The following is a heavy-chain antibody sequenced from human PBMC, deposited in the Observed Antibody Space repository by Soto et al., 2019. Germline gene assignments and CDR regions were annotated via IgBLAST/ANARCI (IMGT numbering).Heavy chain of an antibody. V-gene: IGHV3-11*06. CDR1: GFTFSDYY. CDR2: ISSSSSYT. Sequence: GGSLRLSCAASGFTFSDYYMSWIRQAPGKGLEWVSYISSSSSYTNYADSVKGRFTISRDNAKNSLYLQMNSLRAEDTAVYYCARGYSSGWSGYFDYPGPGTLVTVSS. D-gene: IGHD6-19*01. J-gene: IGHJ4*02. CDR3: ARGYSSGWSGYFDY.